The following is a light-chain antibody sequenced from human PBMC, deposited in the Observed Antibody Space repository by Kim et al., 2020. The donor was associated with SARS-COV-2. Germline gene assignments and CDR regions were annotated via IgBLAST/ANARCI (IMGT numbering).Light chain of an antibody. Sequence: DVVMTQSPLSLPVTLGQPASISCRSSQSLVYKDGNTYLNWFQQRPGQSPRRLIYKVSTRDSGVPDRISGSGSGTDFTLKINRVEAEDVGVYYCMQGTHWPYTFGQGTKLEI. CDR2: KVS. CDR3: MQGTHWPYT. V-gene: IGKV2-30*01. J-gene: IGKJ2*01. CDR1: QSLVYKDGNTY.